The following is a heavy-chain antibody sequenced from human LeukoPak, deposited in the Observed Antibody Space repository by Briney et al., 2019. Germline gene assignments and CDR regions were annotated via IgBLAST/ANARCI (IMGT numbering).Heavy chain of an antibody. J-gene: IGHJ4*02. V-gene: IGHV4-39*01. Sequence: PSETLSLTCIVSGGSISSSSYNWGWIRQSPGKGLEWIGSIYYSGSTYYNPSLKSRLTISVDTSKNQFSLNLSSVTAADTAVYYCVRHGRIIASPLVWGQGTLVTVSS. CDR2: IYYSGST. CDR1: GGSISSSSYN. D-gene: IGHD2/OR15-2a*01. CDR3: VRHGRIIASPLV.